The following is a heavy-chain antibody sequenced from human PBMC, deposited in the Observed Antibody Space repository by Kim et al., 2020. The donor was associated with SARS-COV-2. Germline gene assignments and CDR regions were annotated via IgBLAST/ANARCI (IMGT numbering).Heavy chain of an antibody. D-gene: IGHD4-17*01. J-gene: IGHJ3*02. CDR2: VSANGRTI. CDR1: GFTFSSHA. Sequence: GGSLRLSCEASGFTFSSHAINWVRQAPGKGLEWISYVSANGRTIYYADSVKGRFTISRDNAKNSLYLQMNSLRAEDTAVYYCARETTVSPVALDIWGQGTMVTVS. V-gene: IGHV3-48*03. CDR3: ARETTVSPVALDI.